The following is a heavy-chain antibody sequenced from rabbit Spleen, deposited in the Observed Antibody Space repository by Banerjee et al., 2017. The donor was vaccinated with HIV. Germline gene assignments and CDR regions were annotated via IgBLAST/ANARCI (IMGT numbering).Heavy chain of an antibody. V-gene: IGHV1S40*01. J-gene: IGHJ6*01. Sequence: QSLEESGGDLVKPGASLTLTCIASRFSFSARYYMCWVRQAPGKGLHWIACSYAGSSGSTYSAIWAKGRFTISKTSSTTVTLQMTSLTAADTATYFCARDTGTSFSTYGMDLWGQGTLVTVS. CDR1: RFSFSARYY. CDR3: ARDTGTSFSTYGMDL. CDR2: SYAGSSGST. D-gene: IGHD7-1*01.